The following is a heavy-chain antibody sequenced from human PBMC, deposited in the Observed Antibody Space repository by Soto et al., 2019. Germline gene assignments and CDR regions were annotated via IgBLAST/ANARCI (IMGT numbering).Heavy chain of an antibody. V-gene: IGHV1-69*04. Sequence: ASVKVSCKASGGTFSSYTISWVRQAPEQGLEWMGRIIPILGIANYAQKFQGRVTITADKSTSTAYMELSSLRSGDTAVYYCAREVRGIVVVAATLYDAFDIWGQGTMVTVSS. CDR3: AREVRGIVVVAATLYDAFDI. CDR1: GGTFSSYT. CDR2: IIPILGIA. D-gene: IGHD2-15*01. J-gene: IGHJ3*02.